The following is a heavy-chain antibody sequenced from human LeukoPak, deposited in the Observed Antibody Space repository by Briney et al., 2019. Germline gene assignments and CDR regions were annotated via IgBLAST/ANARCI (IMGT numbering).Heavy chain of an antibody. CDR2: IGEEKSGSWT. CDR3: AKAGVISGWDY. Sequence: GGSLRLPCAASGFTLSNYPMGWVRQAPVKGLEWLSAIGEEKSGSWTKSADSVKGRFTISRDNSENTLYLQMDSLTVEDTAVYYCAKAGVISGWDYWGQGVLATVSS. D-gene: IGHD3-3*02. CDR1: GFTLSNYP. V-gene: IGHV3-23*01. J-gene: IGHJ4*02.